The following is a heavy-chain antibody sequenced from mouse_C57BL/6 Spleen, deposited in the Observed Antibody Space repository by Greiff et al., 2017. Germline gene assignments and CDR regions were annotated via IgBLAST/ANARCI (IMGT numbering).Heavy chain of an antibody. CDR3: ARPLYGRSVPSYWYFDV. Sequence: QVQLQQPGAELVKPGASVKLSCKASGYTFTSYWMHWVKQRPGQGLEWIGMIHPNSGSTNYNEKFKSKATLTVDKSSSTAYMQLSSLTSEASAVYYRARPLYGRSVPSYWYFDVWGTGTTVTVSS. J-gene: IGHJ1*03. CDR1: GYTFTSYW. V-gene: IGHV1-64*01. CDR2: IHPNSGST. D-gene: IGHD1-1*01.